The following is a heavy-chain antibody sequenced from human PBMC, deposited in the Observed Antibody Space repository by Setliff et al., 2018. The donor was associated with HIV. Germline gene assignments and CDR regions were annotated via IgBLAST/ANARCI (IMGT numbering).Heavy chain of an antibody. CDR2: SSPNDNT. D-gene: IGHD4-4*01. CDR3: AREPPSSNPTLQYAFDL. J-gene: IGHJ3*01. Sequence: ASVKVSCKTSGYTFVKFGISWVRQAPGQGLEWLGWSSPNDNTKNHHKFEGRITMTTDTPTTTAFMELRSLTSDDTAVYFCAREPPSSNPTLQYAFDLWGQGTMVTVSS. CDR1: GYTFVKFG. V-gene: IGHV1-18*01.